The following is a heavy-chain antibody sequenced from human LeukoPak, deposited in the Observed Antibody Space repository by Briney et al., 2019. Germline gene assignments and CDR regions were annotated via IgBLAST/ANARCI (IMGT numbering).Heavy chain of an antibody. V-gene: IGHV3-15*01. J-gene: IGHJ4*02. CDR3: TTGGYGGQFDY. D-gene: IGHD5-12*01. Sequence: TGGSLRLSCAASGFAFSTAWMTWVRQAPGKGLEWVGQIKTNIDGGTTDYAAPVKGRFIISRNDSKNRLFLEMNSLKTEDTAVYYCTTGGYGGQFDYWGQGTLVTVSS. CDR2: IKTNIDGGTT. CDR1: GFAFSTAW.